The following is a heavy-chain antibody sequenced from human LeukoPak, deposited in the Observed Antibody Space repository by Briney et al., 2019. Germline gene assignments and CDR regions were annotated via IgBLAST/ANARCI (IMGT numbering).Heavy chain of an antibody. Sequence: GRSLRLSCAASGFTISTTAMHWVRQAPGKGLEWVAVISFDGDAKYYADSVKGRFTISRDISTNTLYLQMNSLTGLDTAVYYCARAQLENCDITSCYVFDEWGQGTLVTVSS. CDR2: ISFDGDAK. CDR3: ARAQLENCDITSCYVFDE. D-gene: IGHD2-2*01. V-gene: IGHV3-30*04. CDR1: GFTISTTA. J-gene: IGHJ4*02.